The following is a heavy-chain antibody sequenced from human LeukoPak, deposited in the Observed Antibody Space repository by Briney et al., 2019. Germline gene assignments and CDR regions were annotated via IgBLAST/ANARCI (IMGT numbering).Heavy chain of an antibody. V-gene: IGHV3-15*01. D-gene: IGHD2-15*01. CDR1: GFTFSNAW. CDR2: IKSKTDGGTT. Sequence: SGGSLRLSCAASGFTFSNAWMSWVRQAPGKGLEWVGRIKSKTDGGTTDYAAPVKGRFTISRDDSKNTLYLQMNSLKTEDTAVYYCTTMRYCSGGSCSDYWGQGTLVTVSS. CDR3: TTMRYCSGGSCSDY. J-gene: IGHJ4*02.